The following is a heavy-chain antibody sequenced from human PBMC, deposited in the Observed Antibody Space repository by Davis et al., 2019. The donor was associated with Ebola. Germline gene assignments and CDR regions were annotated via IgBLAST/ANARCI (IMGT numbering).Heavy chain of an antibody. Sequence: AASVKVSCKASGYTFSSYGISWVRQAPGQGLEWMGWINPYIGNTNYAQSLQGRVTMTTETSTGTAYMELRSLTSDDTAVFYCARGDGYNWRLDYWGQGALVTVSS. J-gene: IGHJ4*02. V-gene: IGHV1-18*01. CDR2: INPYIGNT. CDR1: GYTFSSYG. CDR3: ARGDGYNWRLDY. D-gene: IGHD5-24*01.